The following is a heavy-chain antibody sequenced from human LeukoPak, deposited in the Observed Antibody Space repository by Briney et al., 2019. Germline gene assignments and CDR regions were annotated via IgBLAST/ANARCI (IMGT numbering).Heavy chain of an antibody. CDR1: GGSISSYY. CDR3: AREGSYYDSSATDAFDI. J-gene: IGHJ3*02. D-gene: IGHD3-22*01. Sequence: SETLSLTCTVSGGSISSYYWSWIRQPPGKGLEWIGYIYYSGSTNYNPSLKSRVTISVDTSKNQFSLKLSSVTAADTAVYYCAREGSYYDSSATDAFDIWGQGTMVTVS. V-gene: IGHV4-59*01. CDR2: IYYSGST.